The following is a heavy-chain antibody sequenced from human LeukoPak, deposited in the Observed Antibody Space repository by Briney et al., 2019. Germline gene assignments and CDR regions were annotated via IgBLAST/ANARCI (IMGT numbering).Heavy chain of an antibody. D-gene: IGHD3-22*01. CDR2: ISGSGDSR. Sequence: GGSLGLSCAASGFTFNSYVMSWVRQAPGKGLEWVSAISGSGDSRYYADSVKGRFTISRDNSKNTLYLQMNSLRVEDTAVYYCAKSSYYDSSGYYREYYFDFWGQGTLVTVSS. J-gene: IGHJ4*02. CDR1: GFTFNSYV. CDR3: AKSSYYDSSGYYREYYFDF. V-gene: IGHV3-23*01.